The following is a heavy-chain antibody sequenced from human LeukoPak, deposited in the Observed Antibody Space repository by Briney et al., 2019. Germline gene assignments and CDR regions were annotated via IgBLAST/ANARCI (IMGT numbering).Heavy chain of an antibody. CDR2: ISSDGSNK. J-gene: IGHJ4*02. CDR3: ARGYSTSWYLFDY. CDR1: GFTFSSHA. D-gene: IGHD6-13*01. Sequence: GGSLRLSCAASGFTFSSHAMHWVRQAPGKGLEWVAVISSDGSNKYYADSVKGRFTISRDNSRNTLYLQMNSLRAEDTAVHYCARGYSTSWYLFDYWGQGTLVTVSS. V-gene: IGHV3-30-3*01.